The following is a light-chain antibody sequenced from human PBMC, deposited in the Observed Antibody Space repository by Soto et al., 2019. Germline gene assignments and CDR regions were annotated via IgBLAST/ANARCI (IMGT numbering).Light chain of an antibody. V-gene: IGLV1-44*01. J-gene: IGLJ2*01. Sequence: QSVLTQPPSASGTPGQRVTIFCSGSSSNIGSNSVNWYQQLPGTAPKPLIYSNNQRPSGVPDRFSGSKSGTSASLAISGLQSEDEADYYCAAWDDSLNGVVFGGGTKLTVL. CDR2: SNN. CDR3: AAWDDSLNGVV. CDR1: SSNIGSNS.